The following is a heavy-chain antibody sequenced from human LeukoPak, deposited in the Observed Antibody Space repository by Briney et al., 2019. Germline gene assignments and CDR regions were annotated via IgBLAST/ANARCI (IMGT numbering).Heavy chain of an antibody. CDR3: ARVFRGAVTSNWFDP. CDR2: ISDSGST. D-gene: IGHD4-17*01. CDR1: GGSINGYF. J-gene: IGHJ5*02. Sequence: SETLSLTCTVSGGSINGYFWTWLRQPPGKGLEWIGYISDSGSTNYNPSLKSRVTLSVDTSNTEFSLRLNSVTAADTAVYYCARVFRGAVTSNWFDPWGQGTPVIVSS. V-gene: IGHV4-59*01.